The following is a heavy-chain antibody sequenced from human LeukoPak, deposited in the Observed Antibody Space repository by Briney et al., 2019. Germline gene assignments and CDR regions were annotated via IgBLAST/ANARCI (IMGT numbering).Heavy chain of an antibody. D-gene: IGHD6-13*01. V-gene: IGHV4-59*12. J-gene: IGHJ4*02. CDR2: IYSSGST. CDR3: ARLRSSSWYFDHYYFDY. CDR1: GGSISNYY. Sequence: SETLFLTCTVSGGSISNYYWSWIRQPPGKGLEWIGYIYSSGSTNYNPSLKSRVTISVDTSEIQFSLKLSSVTAADTAVYYCARLRSSSWYFDHYYFDYWGQGTLVTVSS.